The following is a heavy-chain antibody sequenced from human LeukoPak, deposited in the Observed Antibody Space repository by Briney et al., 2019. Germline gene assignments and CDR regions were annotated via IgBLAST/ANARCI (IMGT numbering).Heavy chain of an antibody. CDR3: AKDPHTGYSFAY. J-gene: IGHJ4*02. Sequence: PGGSLRLSCVFSGFTFSSYAMSWVRQAPGKGLEWVSSLSGSGGSTYYADPVKGRFTISRDNSKNTLYLQMNSLRVEDTAVYYCAKDPHTGYSFAYWGQGTLVTVSS. D-gene: IGHD5-18*01. V-gene: IGHV3-23*01. CDR1: GFTFSSYA. CDR2: LSGSGGST.